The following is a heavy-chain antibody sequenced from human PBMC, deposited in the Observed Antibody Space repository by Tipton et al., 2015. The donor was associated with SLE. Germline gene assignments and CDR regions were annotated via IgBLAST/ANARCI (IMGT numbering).Heavy chain of an antibody. D-gene: IGHD2-21*01. CDR1: GGSFSDYY. V-gene: IGHV4-34*01. Sequence: LRLSCDVYGGSFSDYYWGWIRQPPGKGLEWIGEINDSGTTHYNPSLKSRVTISVDTSNNQFSLKLTSVTAADTAVYYCARGPHGKPPYHYYGMDVWGQGTTVTVSS. CDR3: ARGPHGKPPYHYYGMDV. J-gene: IGHJ6*02. CDR2: INDSGTT.